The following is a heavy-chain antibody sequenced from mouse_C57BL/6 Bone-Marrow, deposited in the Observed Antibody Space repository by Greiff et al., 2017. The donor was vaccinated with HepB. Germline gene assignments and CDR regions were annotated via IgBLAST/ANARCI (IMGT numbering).Heavy chain of an antibody. Sequence: VQWVESGPELVKPGASVKISCKASGYAFSSSWMNWVKQRPGKGLEWIGRIYPGDGDTNYNGKFKGKATLTADKSSSTAYMQLSSLTSEDSAVYFCARDLYGSVWGTGTTVTVSS. CDR2: IYPGDGDT. D-gene: IGHD1-1*01. CDR3: ARDLYGSV. J-gene: IGHJ1*03. CDR1: GYAFSSSW. V-gene: IGHV1-82*01.